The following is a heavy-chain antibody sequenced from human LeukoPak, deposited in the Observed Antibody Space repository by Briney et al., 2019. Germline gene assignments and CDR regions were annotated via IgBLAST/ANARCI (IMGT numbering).Heavy chain of an antibody. J-gene: IGHJ4*02. Sequence: GGSLRLSCAASGLTFRNTAMSWVRQAPGKGLEWVSSISGSGGSTYYADFVRGRFSISRDNSKNTLSLQVNSLTAEDTAIYYCAIGGGISTPGHWGQGTLVTVSS. CDR1: GLTFRNTA. D-gene: IGHD6-13*01. V-gene: IGHV3-23*01. CDR3: AIGGGISTPGH. CDR2: ISGSGGST.